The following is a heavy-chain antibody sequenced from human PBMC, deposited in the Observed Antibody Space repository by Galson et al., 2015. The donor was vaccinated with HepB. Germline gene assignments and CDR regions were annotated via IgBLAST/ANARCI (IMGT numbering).Heavy chain of an antibody. D-gene: IGHD5-12*01. CDR1: GFTFSSCA. CDR3: AKDRGGSNQRGYSGYGPL. CDR2: ISGSGGST. J-gene: IGHJ4*02. Sequence: SLRLSCAASGFTFSSCAMSWVRQAPGKGLGWVPAISGSGGSTYYADSVKGRFTISRDNSKTTLYLQMNSLRAEDTAVYYCAKDRGGSNQRGYSGYGPLWGQGTLVTVSS. V-gene: IGHV3-23*01.